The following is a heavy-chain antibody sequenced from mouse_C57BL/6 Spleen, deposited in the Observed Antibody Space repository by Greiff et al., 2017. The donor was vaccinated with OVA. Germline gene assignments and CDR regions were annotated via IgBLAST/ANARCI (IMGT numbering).Heavy chain of an antibody. D-gene: IGHD1-1*01. Sequence: VQLQQPGAELVKPGASVKLSCKASGYTFTSYWMQWVKQRPGQGLEWIGEIDPSDSYTKYNQKIKGKAKLTVETPASTAYMLLSSLTPEEAAVDYCAREGTYGSSSDYFDYWGQGTTLTVSS. CDR1: GYTFTSYW. CDR2: IDPSDSYT. CDR3: AREGTYGSSSDYFDY. J-gene: IGHJ2*01. V-gene: IGHV1-50*01.